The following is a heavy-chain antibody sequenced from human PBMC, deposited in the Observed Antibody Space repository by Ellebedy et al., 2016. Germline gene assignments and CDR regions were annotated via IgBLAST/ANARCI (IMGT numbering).Heavy chain of an antibody. CDR3: RPGHYSGS. CDR1: GFTVSSNY. Sequence: GESLKISXAASGFTVSSNYMSWVRQAPGKGLEWVSVIYSGGSTYLADSVKGRFTISRDNSKRTLYLQMNRLRTDDTAVYYCRPGHYSGSWGQGTLVTVSS. J-gene: IGHJ4*02. V-gene: IGHV3-53*01. CDR2: IYSGGST.